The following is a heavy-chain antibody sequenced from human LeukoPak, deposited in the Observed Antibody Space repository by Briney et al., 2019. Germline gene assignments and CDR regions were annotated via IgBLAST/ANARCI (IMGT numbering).Heavy chain of an antibody. Sequence: GGSLRLSCAASGFTFSNYWMGWVRQPPGKGLQWVANIKEDGTEKYYVDSVKGRFTISRDNAKNSLYLQMNSLRAEDTAVYYCARDDRYSYGYSPGAFDIWGQGTMVTVSS. D-gene: IGHD5-18*01. CDR3: ARDDRYSYGYSPGAFDI. CDR1: GFTFSNYW. CDR2: IKEDGTEK. V-gene: IGHV3-7*01. J-gene: IGHJ3*02.